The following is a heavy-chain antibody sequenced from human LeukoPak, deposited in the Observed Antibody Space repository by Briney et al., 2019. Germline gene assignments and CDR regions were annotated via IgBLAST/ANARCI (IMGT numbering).Heavy chain of an antibody. CDR1: GGSMSSSTYY. J-gene: IGHJ6*02. Sequence: SETLSLTCTVSGGSMSSSTYYWGWIRQPPGKGLELIGSKYYSGNSYYNPSLKSRVSISVDTSKNQFSLKLSSVTAADTAVYYCARLYYYYGMDVWGQGTTVTVSS. V-gene: IGHV4-39*01. CDR3: ARLYYYYGMDV. CDR2: KYYSGNS.